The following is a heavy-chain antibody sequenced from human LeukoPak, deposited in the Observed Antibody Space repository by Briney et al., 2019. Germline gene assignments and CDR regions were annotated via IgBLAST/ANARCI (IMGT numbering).Heavy chain of an antibody. CDR1: GGSFNGYY. D-gene: IGHD3-16*01. J-gene: IGHJ6*03. CDR3: ARRQLIRGRDYYYMDI. Sequence: PSETLSLTCAVYGGSFNGYYWKWIRQSPGKGREWIGEINHSGSTNYNPSLKSRVTISVETSKKQFSLNLNAVTAADTAIYYCARRQLIRGRDYYYMDIWGNGTTVIVSS. V-gene: IGHV4-34*01. CDR2: INHSGST.